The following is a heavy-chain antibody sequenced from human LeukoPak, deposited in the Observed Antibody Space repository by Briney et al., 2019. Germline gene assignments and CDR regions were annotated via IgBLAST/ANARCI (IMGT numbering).Heavy chain of an antibody. Sequence: GGSLRLSCAASGFTFSSNYMSWVRQAPGKGLEWVAVISYDGSNKYYADSVKGRFTISRDNSKNTLYLQMNSLRAEDTAVYYCASLQAGRRYSSSWSRDYWGQGTLVTGSS. J-gene: IGHJ4*02. CDR2: ISYDGSNK. CDR3: ASLQAGRRYSSSWSRDY. CDR1: GFTFSSNY. V-gene: IGHV3-30-3*01. D-gene: IGHD6-13*01.